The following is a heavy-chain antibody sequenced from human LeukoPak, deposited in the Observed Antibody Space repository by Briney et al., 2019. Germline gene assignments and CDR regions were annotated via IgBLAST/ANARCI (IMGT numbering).Heavy chain of an antibody. D-gene: IGHD2-21*02. V-gene: IGHV4-59*01. CDR3: ARQLGDRLLFDY. J-gene: IGHJ4*02. CDR2: IYYSGST. CDR1: GGSFSSYF. Sequence: SETLSLTCTVSGGSFSSYFWSWIRQPPGKGLEWIGYIYYSGSTHYNSSLKSRVTISLDTSRNQFSLKLSSVTAADTAVYYCARQLGDRLLFDYWGQGTLVSVSS.